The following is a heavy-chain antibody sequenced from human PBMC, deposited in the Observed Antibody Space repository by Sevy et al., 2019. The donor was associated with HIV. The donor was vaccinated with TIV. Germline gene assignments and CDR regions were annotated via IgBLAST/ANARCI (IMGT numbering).Heavy chain of an antibody. J-gene: IGHJ1*01. CDR2: INSDGSST. CDR1: GFTXSSYW. V-gene: IGHV3-74*01. CDR3: ARDRKRXXXXXXXXXXX. Sequence: GGSLRLSCAASGFTXSSYWMHWVRQAPGKGLVWVSRINSDGSSTSYADSVKGRFTISRDNAKNTLYLQMNSLRAEDTAVYYCARDRKRXXXXXXXXXXXWGXXTLVTVSS.